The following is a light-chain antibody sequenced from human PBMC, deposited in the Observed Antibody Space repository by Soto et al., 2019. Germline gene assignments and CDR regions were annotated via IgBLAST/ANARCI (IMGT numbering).Light chain of an antibody. Sequence: QSVLTQPASVSGSPGQWITISCTGTSSDIGGYNYVSWYQQDSGKAPKLIIYAVTDRPSGVSSRFSGSKSGNTAFLTISGLQAEDEADYYCTSYTRISTYVFGTGTKVTVL. V-gene: IGLV2-14*01. J-gene: IGLJ1*01. CDR3: TSYTRISTYV. CDR2: AVT. CDR1: SSDIGGYNY.